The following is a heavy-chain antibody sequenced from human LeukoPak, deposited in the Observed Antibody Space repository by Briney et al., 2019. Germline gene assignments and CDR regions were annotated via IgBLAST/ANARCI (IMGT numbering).Heavy chain of an antibody. V-gene: IGHV4-39*01. CDR2: IYYSGNT. CDR1: GGSISSDDHH. Sequence: SETLSLTCTVSGGSISSDDHHWGWIRQPPGKGLEWIGSIYYSGNTNYNPSLKSRVTVFVDTSKNQFSLKLSSVTAADTALYFCARLERSLFGAYYYMDVWDKGTTVTVSS. D-gene: IGHD3-16*01. CDR3: ARLERSLFGAYYYMDV. J-gene: IGHJ6*03.